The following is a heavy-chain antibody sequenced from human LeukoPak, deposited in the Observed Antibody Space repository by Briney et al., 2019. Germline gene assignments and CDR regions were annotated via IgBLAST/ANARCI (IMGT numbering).Heavy chain of an antibody. CDR2: INPNSGGA. CDR1: GYTFTGYY. J-gene: IGHJ3*02. Sequence: GASVKVSCKASGYTFTGYYMHWVRHAPGQGLEWMGWINPNSGGANYAQKFQGRVTMTTDTSTSTAYMELRSLRSDDTAVYYCARDRPHLRFLEWLWDDAFDIWGQGTMVTVSS. V-gene: IGHV1-2*02. CDR3: ARDRPHLRFLEWLWDDAFDI. D-gene: IGHD3-3*01.